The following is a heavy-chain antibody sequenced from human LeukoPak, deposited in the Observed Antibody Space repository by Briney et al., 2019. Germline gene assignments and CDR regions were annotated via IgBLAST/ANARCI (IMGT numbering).Heavy chain of an antibody. CDR3: ARDSYGMDV. CDR2: ISYDGSNK. V-gene: IGHV3-30-3*01. CDR1: GFTFSSYA. Sequence: GGSLRLSCAAAGFTFSSYAMHWVRQAPGKGLEWVAVISYDGSNKYYADSVKGRFTISRDNSKNTLYLQMNSLRAEDTAVYYCARDSYGMDVWGQGTTVTVSS. J-gene: IGHJ6*02.